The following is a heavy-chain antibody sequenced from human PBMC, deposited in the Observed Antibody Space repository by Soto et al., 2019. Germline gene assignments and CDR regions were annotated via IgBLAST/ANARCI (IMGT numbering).Heavy chain of an antibody. D-gene: IGHD3-3*01. CDR3: AGTYGTYYVFGSVYPFAFDI. Sequence: GGSLRLSCAASGFTVSSNYMSWVRQAPGKGLEWVSVIYSGGSTYYADSVKGRFTISRHNSKNTLYLQMNSLRAEDTAVYYCAGTYGTYYVFGSVYPFAFDIGGKGKMVTV. V-gene: IGHV3-53*04. J-gene: IGHJ3*02. CDR1: GFTVSSNY. CDR2: IYSGGST.